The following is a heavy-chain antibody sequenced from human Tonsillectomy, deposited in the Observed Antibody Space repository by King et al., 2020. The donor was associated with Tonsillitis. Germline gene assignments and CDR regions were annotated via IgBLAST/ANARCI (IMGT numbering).Heavy chain of an antibody. CDR1: GFTFSTYN. V-gene: IGHV3-30*02. CDR2: IRFDGLKK. D-gene: IGHD1-26*01. CDR3: VRDPVVGGRINWFDP. Sequence: VQLVESGGGVVQPGGSLRLSCAASGFTFSTYNMHWVRQAPDKGLEWVSFIRFDGLKKYYADSVKGRFTISRDNSKNTLNLQMNSLRGEDTALYYFVRDPVVGGRINWFDPWGQGTLVIVSS. J-gene: IGHJ5*02.